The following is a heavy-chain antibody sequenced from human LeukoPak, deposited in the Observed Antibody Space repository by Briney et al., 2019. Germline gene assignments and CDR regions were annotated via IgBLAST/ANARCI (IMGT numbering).Heavy chain of an antibody. CDR2: ISAYNGNT. CDR3: ARFLDYYGSGSYSY. Sequence: GASVKVSCKASGYTFTGYYMHWVRQAPGQGLEWMGWISAYNGNTNYAQKLQGRVTMTTDTSTSTAYMELRSLRSDDTAVYYCARFLDYYGSGSYSYWGQGTLVTVSS. D-gene: IGHD3-10*01. J-gene: IGHJ4*02. V-gene: IGHV1-18*04. CDR1: GYTFTGYY.